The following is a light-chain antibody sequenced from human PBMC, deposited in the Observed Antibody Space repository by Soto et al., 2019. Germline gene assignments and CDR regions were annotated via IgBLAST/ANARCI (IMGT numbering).Light chain of an antibody. V-gene: IGKV1-5*03. J-gene: IGKJ2*01. CDR2: KAS. CDR1: QSISSW. Sequence: DIQMTQSPSTLSASVGDRVTITCRASQSISSWLAWYQQKPGKAPKLLIYKASSLESGVPSRFSGSGSGTEFTLTISSLQPDDFATYYCHQYNYLHTFGQGPRWIS. CDR3: HQYNYLHT.